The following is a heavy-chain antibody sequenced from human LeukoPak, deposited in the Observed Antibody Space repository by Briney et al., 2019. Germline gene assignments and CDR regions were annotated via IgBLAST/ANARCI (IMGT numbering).Heavy chain of an antibody. D-gene: IGHD3-3*01. V-gene: IGHV4-61*02. Sequence: TWETMSLTCTVSGGYIWSGSFYWSWIRQPAGKGLEWIGRIYTSGSTNYNPSLKSRVTISVDTSKNQFSLKLSSVTAADTAVYYCARGRFLEWLAHFDYWGQGTLVTVSS. CDR2: IYTSGST. J-gene: IGHJ4*02. CDR3: ARGRFLEWLAHFDY. CDR1: GGYIWSGSFY.